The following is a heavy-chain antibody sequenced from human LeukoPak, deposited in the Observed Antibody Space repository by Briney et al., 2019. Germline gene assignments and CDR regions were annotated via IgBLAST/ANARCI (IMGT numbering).Heavy chain of an antibody. J-gene: IGHJ3*02. CDR1: GYTFTSYG. CDR3: ARAPYYYDSSGYSVGAFDI. CDR2: INPNSGGT. V-gene: IGHV1-2*02. Sequence: GASVKVSCKASGYTFTSYGISWVRQAPGQGLEWMGWINPNSGGTNYAQKFQGRVTMTRDTSISTAYMELSRLRSDDTAVYYCARAPYYYDSSGYSVGAFDIWGQGTMVTVSS. D-gene: IGHD3-22*01.